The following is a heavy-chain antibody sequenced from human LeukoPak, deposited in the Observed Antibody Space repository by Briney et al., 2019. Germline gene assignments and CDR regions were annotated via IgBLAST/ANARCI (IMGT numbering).Heavy chain of an antibody. J-gene: IGHJ6*04. Sequence: NPSYTLSLTCTVFGGCITRADYYLSWILQPPRNVLEWIGYIYYSGSTYYNPSLKSRVAISVDTSKNQFSLKLSSVTAADTAVYYCAISTSCCLNGMDVWGKGTTVTVSS. V-gene: IGHV4-30-4*02. CDR2: IYYSGST. D-gene: IGHD2-2*01. CDR3: AISTSCCLNGMDV. CDR1: GGCITRADYY.